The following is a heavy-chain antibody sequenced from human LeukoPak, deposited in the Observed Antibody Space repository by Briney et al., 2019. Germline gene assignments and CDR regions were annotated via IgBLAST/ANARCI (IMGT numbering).Heavy chain of an antibody. V-gene: IGHV3-30-3*01. J-gene: IGHJ4*02. CDR2: ISYDGSNK. CDR1: GFTFSSYA. D-gene: IGHD4-17*01. Sequence: GRSPRLSCAASGFTFSSYAMHWVRQAPGKGLEWVAVISYDGSNKYYADSVKGRFTISRDNSKNTLYLQMNSLRAEDTAVYYCARDGTDYGGDYWGQGTLVTVSS. CDR3: ARDGTDYGGDY.